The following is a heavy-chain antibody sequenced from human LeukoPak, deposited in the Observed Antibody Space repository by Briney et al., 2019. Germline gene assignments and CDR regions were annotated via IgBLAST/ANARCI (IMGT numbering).Heavy chain of an antibody. CDR2: IHDSGST. Sequence: SETLSLTCTVSGGSISDYYCSWIRQPPGKGLEWIAFIHDSGSTNYNPSLTGRATISIDTSKKQFSLKLSSVTAADTAVYYCAIGEGYSFGSYFQHWGQGTLVTVSS. V-gene: IGHV4-59*01. CDR1: GGSISDYY. CDR3: AIGEGYSFGSYFQH. D-gene: IGHD5-18*01. J-gene: IGHJ1*01.